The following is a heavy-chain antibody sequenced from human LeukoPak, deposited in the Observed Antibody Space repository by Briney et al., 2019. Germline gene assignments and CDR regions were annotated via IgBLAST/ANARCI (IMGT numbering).Heavy chain of an antibody. CDR2: IIPILSIA. CDR1: GGTFSSYA. D-gene: IGHD4-17*01. J-gene: IGHJ4*02. CDR3: ARDLTVTRNKDIDY. Sequence: SVKVSCKASGGTFSSYAISWVRQAPGQGLEWMGRIIPILSIANYAQKFQGRVTITADKSTSTAYMELSSLRSEDTAVYYCARDLTVTRNKDIDYWGQGTLVTVSS. V-gene: IGHV1-69*04.